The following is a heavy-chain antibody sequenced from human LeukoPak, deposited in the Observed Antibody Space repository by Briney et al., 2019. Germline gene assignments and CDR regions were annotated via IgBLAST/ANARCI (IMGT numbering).Heavy chain of an antibody. CDR3: AADSRAYYDFWSGYYPDEKYYYYYGMGV. J-gene: IGHJ6*02. CDR2: IVVGSGNT. CDR1: GFTFTSSA. Sequence: SVKVSCKASGFTFTSSAMQWVRQARGQRLEWIGWIVVGSGNTNYAQKFQERVTITRDMSTSTAYMELSSLRSEDTAVYYCAADSRAYYDFWSGYYPDEKYYYYYGMGVWGQGTTVTVSS. V-gene: IGHV1-58*02. D-gene: IGHD3-3*01.